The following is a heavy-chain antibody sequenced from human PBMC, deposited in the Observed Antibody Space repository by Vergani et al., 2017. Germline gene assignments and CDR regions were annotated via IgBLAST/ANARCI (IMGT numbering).Heavy chain of an antibody. V-gene: IGHV1-69*09. CDR1: GGTFSSYT. Sequence: QVQLVQSGAEVKKPGASVKVSCKASGGTFSSYTISWVRQAPGQGLEWMGRIIPILGIANYAQKFQGRVTITADKSTSTAYMELSRLRSDDTAVYYCARREVFSGFDAFDIWGQGTMVTVSS. CDR3: ARREVFSGFDAFDI. D-gene: IGHD3-22*01. CDR2: IIPILGIA. J-gene: IGHJ3*02.